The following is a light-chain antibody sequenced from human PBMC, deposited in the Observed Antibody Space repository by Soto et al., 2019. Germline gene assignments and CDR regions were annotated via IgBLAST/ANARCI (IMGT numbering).Light chain of an antibody. CDR3: CSDSGSSTGGV. V-gene: IGLV2-23*01. J-gene: IGLJ3*02. Sequence: QSALTQPASVSGSPGQSITISCTGTSSDVGSYNLVSWYQQHPGKAPKLMIYEGSKRPSGVSNRFSGSMSGNTASLTISGLQADDEADYYCCSDSGSSTGGVFGGGTKLTVL. CDR2: EGS. CDR1: SSDVGSYNL.